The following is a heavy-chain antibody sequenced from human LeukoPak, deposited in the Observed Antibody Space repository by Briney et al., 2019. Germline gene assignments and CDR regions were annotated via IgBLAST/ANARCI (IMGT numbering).Heavy chain of an antibody. Sequence: PSETLSLTCTVSGGSISSYYWSWIRQPPGKGLEWIGYIYYSGSTNYNPSLKSRVTISVDTSKNQFSLKLSSVTAADTAVYYCAGDTAMVPFDYWGQGTLVTVSS. J-gene: IGHJ4*02. CDR2: IYYSGST. CDR3: AGDTAMVPFDY. D-gene: IGHD5-18*01. V-gene: IGHV4-59*12. CDR1: GGSISSYY.